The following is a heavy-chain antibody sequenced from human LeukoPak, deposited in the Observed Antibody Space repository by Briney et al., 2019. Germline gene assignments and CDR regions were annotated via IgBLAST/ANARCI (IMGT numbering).Heavy chain of an antibody. CDR3: AHSLPYDHGLDY. CDR1: GFSLSTSGVG. J-gene: IGHJ4*02. Sequence: SGPTLVKPTQTLTLTCTFSGFSLSTSGVGVGWIRQPPGKALEWLAIIFWDDDKRYSPFLKSRLTITKDTSKNQVVLTMTNMDLVDTATYYCAHSLPYDHGLDYWGQGTLVTVSS. CDR2: IFWDDDK. V-gene: IGHV2-5*02. D-gene: IGHD3-16*01.